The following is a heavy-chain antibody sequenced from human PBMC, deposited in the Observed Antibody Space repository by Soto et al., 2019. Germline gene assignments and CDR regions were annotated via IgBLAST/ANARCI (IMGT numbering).Heavy chain of an antibody. D-gene: IGHD1-1*01. CDR1: GYAFTTYG. V-gene: IGHV1-18*01. CDR3: ARGRYGDY. CDR2: LSAHNGNT. Sequence: QVHLVQSGAEVKKPGASVKVSCKGSGYAFTTYGITWVRQAPGQGLEWMGWLSAHNGNTNYAQKLQGRVTVTRDTSTSTAYMDLRSLGSDDTAVYYCARGRYGDYWGQGALVTGSS. J-gene: IGHJ4*02.